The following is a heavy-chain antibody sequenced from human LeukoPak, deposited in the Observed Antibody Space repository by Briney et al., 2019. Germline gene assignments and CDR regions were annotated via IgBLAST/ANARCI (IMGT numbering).Heavy chain of an antibody. CDR3: ASSYYCDY. D-gene: IGHD6-6*01. J-gene: IGHJ4*02. Sequence: GGSLRLSCAASGFTFSSYSMNWVRQAPGKGLECVASTSSGSSWIYYADSVKGRFTISRDDAKSSLYLQMDSLRAEHTAVYYCASSYYCDYWGQGTLVTVSS. CDR2: TSSGSSWI. V-gene: IGHV3-21*06. CDR1: GFTFSSYS.